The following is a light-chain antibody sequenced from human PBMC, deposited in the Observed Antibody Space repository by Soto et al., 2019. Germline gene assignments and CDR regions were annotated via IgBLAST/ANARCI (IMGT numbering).Light chain of an antibody. CDR1: QSLNTD. J-gene: IGKJ5*01. CDR2: GAS. CDR3: QQYGSSPPSVT. V-gene: IGKV3-20*01. Sequence: EILMTQSPDSLSVSPGETATLSCRASQSLNTDLAWYQQNPGQAPRLLLYGASTRATGISTRFSGGGSGTDFTLTISRLEPEDFAVYYCQQYGSSPPSVTFGQGTRLEIK.